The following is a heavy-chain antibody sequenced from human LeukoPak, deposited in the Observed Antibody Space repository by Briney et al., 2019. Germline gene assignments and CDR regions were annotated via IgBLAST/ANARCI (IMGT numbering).Heavy chain of an antibody. CDR2: IYYSGST. CDR1: GGSISSYY. D-gene: IGHD1-26*01. CDR3: ARQRGRWDSFDY. V-gene: IGHV4-59*08. J-gene: IGHJ4*02. Sequence: SETLSLTCTVSGGSISSYYWGWIRQPPGKRLEWIGYIYYSGSTNYNPALKSRVTISVDTSKNQFSLKLSSVTAADTAVYYCARQRGRWDSFDYWGQGTLVTVSS.